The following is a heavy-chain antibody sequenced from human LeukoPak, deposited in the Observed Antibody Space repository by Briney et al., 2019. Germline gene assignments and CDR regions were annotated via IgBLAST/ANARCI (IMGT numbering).Heavy chain of an antibody. V-gene: IGHV4-34*01. D-gene: IGHD3-3*01. CDR1: GGSFSGYY. CDR3: ARERVPYDFWSGYYAVDY. Sequence: SETLSLTCAVYGGSFSGYYWSWIRQPPGKGLEWIGEINHSGSTNYNPSLKSRVTISVDTSKNQFSLKLSSVTAADTAVYYCARERVPYDFWSGYYAVDYWGQGTLVTVSS. CDR2: INHSGST. J-gene: IGHJ4*02.